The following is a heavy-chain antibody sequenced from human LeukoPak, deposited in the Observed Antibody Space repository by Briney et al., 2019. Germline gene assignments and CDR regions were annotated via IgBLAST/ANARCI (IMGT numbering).Heavy chain of an antibody. D-gene: IGHD3-22*01. CDR2: ISAYSGNT. CDR1: GYTFSSYG. V-gene: IGHV1-18*01. CDR3: ARDPGEADSSGYYSISDY. Sequence: GPSVKVSCKASGYTFSSYGLSWVRQAPGQGLEWMGWISAYSGNTNYAQKLQGRVTMTTDTSTSTAYMELRSLRSEDTAVYYCARDPGEADSSGYYSISDYWGQGTLVTVSS. J-gene: IGHJ4*02.